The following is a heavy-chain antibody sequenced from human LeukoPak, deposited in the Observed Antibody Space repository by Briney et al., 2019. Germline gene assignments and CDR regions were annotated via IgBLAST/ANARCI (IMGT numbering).Heavy chain of an antibody. CDR3: ARAWPYYDFWSGYYGGFDP. CDR2: IYYSGST. V-gene: IGHV4-59*13. Sequence: SETLSLTCTVCGGPISSYYWSWIRQPPGKGLEWIGYIYYSGSTNYNPSLKTRVTISVHTYKTLFSLKLSSVTAADTAVYYCARAWPYYDFWSGYYGGFDPWGQGTLVTVSS. D-gene: IGHD3-3*01. J-gene: IGHJ5*02. CDR1: GGPISSYY.